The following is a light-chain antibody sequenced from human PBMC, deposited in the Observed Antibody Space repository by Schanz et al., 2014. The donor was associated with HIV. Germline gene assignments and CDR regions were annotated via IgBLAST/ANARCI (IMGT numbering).Light chain of an antibody. V-gene: IGKV3-15*01. CDR2: GAS. CDR1: QSISTN. CDR3: QKYNSALPILT. J-gene: IGKJ4*01. Sequence: EIVMTQSPATLSVSPGERVTLSCRASQSISTNLAWYQQKPGQAPRLLIYGASTRATGIPARFSGSGSGTDFTLTISSLQPEDVATYFCQKYNSALPILTFGGGTKVEI.